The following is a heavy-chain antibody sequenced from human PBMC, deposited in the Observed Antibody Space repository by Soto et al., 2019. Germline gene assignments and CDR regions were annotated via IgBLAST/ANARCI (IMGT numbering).Heavy chain of an antibody. V-gene: IGHV4-4*02. J-gene: IGHJ4*02. CDR3: ARVRYDRSGFDH. D-gene: IGHD3-22*01. CDR1: GDSISRSHW. Sequence: QVQLQESGPGLVRPSGALSVTCAVSGDSISRSHWWSWVRQSPGKGLAWIGEISHSAITNYNTALKSRVTISGDKSKNQLSLKLTSVTAADTAVYYCARVRYDRSGFDHWGQGTLVSVSS. CDR2: ISHSAIT.